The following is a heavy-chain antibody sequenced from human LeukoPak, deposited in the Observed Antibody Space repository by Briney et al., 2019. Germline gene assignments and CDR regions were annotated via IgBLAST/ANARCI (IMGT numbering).Heavy chain of an antibody. V-gene: IGHV3-23*01. CDR2: IIYSGGAT. CDR3: AKDGLYYDGSEHVYNFDS. D-gene: IGHD3-22*01. Sequence: PGGSLRLSCAASGFTFSRSAMTWVRQGPGTGLEFVASIIYSGGATYYADSVKGRFTISRDNSKNTLYLQMNSLRAEDTALYYCAKDGLYYDGSEHVYNFDSWGQGTLVTVSS. CDR1: GFTFSRSA. J-gene: IGHJ4*02.